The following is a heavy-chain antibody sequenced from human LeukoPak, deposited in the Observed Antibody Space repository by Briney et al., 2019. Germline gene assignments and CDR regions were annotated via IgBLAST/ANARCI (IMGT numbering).Heavy chain of an antibody. J-gene: IGHJ4*02. CDR1: GFSLSTSGMR. D-gene: IGHD1-26*01. CDR2: IDWDDDK. Sequence: SGPTLVNPTQTLTLTCTFSGFSLSTSGMRVSWIRQPPGKALEWLARIDWDDDKVYITSLKTRLTISKDTSKNQVVLTMTNMDPVDTATYYRARMGMGATYTFDYWGQGTLVTVSS. CDR3: ARMGMGATYTFDY. V-gene: IGHV2-70*04.